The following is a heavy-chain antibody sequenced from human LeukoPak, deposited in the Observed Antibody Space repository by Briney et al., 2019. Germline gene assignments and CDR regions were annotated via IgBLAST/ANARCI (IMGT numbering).Heavy chain of an antibody. CDR3: ARVKEAAAATGSAEYFQH. V-gene: IGHV4-34*01. J-gene: IGHJ1*01. D-gene: IGHD6-13*01. CDR1: GGSFSGYY. CDR2: IYYSGST. Sequence: SETLSLTCAVYGGSFSGYYWSWIRQPPGKGLEWTGSIYYSGSTYYNPSLKSRVTISVDTSKNQFSLKLSSVTAADTAVYYCARVKEAAAATGSAEYFQHWGQGTLVTVSS.